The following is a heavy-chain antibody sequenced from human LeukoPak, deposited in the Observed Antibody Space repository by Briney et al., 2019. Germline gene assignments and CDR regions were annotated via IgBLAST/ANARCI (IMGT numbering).Heavy chain of an antibody. D-gene: IGHD5-18*01. J-gene: IGHJ4*02. CDR1: GFTFSSYG. Sequence: GGSLRLSCAASGFTFSSYGMHWVRQAPGKGLEWVAVISYDGSNKYYADSVKGRFTISRDNSKNTLYLQMNSLRAEDTAVYYCAKVLRSGYNYGYDGFDYWGQGTLVTVSS. CDR3: AKVLRSGYNYGYDGFDY. V-gene: IGHV3-30*18. CDR2: ISYDGSNK.